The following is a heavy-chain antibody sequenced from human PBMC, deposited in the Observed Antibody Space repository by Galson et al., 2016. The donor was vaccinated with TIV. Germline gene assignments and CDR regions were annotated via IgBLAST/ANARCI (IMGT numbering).Heavy chain of an antibody. V-gene: IGHV2-70*04. CDR1: GVSLRTNGMR. J-gene: IGHJ3*02. Sequence: PALVKPTQTLTLTCTVSGVSLRTNGMRVTWIRQPPGKALEWLARIEWDDDKFYSTFLRTRLTISKDTSKNQVVLTMTNMDPEDTAPYYCVRTWGIYEYVSRDAVFDIWGQGTMVTVSS. D-gene: IGHD3-16*01. CDR3: VRTWGIYEYVSRDAVFDI. CDR2: IEWDDDK.